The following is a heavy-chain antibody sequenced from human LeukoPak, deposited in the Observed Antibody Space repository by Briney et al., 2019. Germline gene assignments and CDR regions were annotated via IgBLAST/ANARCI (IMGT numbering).Heavy chain of an antibody. V-gene: IGHV1-18*01. D-gene: IGHD5-12*01. CDR2: ISAYNGNT. Sequence: ASVKVSCKASGGTFSSYAISWVRQAPGQGLEWMGWISAYNGNTNYAQKLQGRVTMTTDTSTSTAYMELRSLRSDDTAVYYCARVDRGYSGYDVKFDYWGQGTLVTVSS. J-gene: IGHJ4*02. CDR3: ARVDRGYSGYDVKFDY. CDR1: GGTFSSYA.